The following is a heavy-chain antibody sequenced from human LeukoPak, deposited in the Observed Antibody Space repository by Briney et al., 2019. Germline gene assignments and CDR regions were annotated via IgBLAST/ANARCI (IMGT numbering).Heavy chain of an antibody. CDR2: ISGSGGST. CDR3: ARAPGAFDI. J-gene: IGHJ3*02. V-gene: IGHV3-23*01. Sequence: PGGSLRLSFAASGFTFSSYAMSWGRQAPGKGVEGVSAISGSGGSTYYADSVKGRLTISSDNYKNTLYLQMNSLRAEDTAVYYCARAPGAFDIWGQGTMVTVSS. CDR1: GFTFSSYA. D-gene: IGHD1-14*01.